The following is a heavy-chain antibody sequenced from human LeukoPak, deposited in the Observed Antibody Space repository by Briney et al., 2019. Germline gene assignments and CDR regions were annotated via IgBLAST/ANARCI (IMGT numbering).Heavy chain of an antibody. Sequence: PGGSLRLSCAASGFTFSSYWMHWVRQAPGKGLVWVSRINTDGSSTTYADSVKGRFTISRDNAKNTLYLQMNSLRAEDTAVYYCARAIGVDAEWRFDYWGQGTLVTVSS. CDR1: GFTFSSYW. V-gene: IGHV3-74*01. CDR3: ARAIGVDAEWRFDY. CDR2: INTDGSST. D-gene: IGHD3-3*01. J-gene: IGHJ4*02.